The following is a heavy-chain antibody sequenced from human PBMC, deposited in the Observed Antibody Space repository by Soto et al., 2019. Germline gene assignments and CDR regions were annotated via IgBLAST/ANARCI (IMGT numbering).Heavy chain of an antibody. V-gene: IGHV1-18*01. J-gene: IGHJ5*02. CDR1: GYTFTSYA. D-gene: IGHD6-13*01. CDR3: ARDAGTDWFDP. CDR2: ISTYNGNT. Sequence: QVQLVQSGAEVEKPGASVKVSCKASGYTFTSYAISWVRQAPGQGLEWMGRISTYNGNTNYAPNLQGRVTLTTDTSTSTAYMELRSLRSDDTAVYYCARDAGTDWFDPWGQGTLVTVSS.